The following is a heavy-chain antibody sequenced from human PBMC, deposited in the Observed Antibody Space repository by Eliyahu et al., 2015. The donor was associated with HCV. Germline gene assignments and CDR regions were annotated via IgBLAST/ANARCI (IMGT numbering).Heavy chain of an antibody. Sequence: QVQLVQSGAEVKKPGSSVKVSCKAXGGXFSXYAISWVRQAPGXGLEWMGRIIXILGIANYAQKFQGRVTITADKSTSTAYMELSSLRSEDTAVYYCARGXLSGSEWFGDYSWFDPWGQGTLVTVSS. CDR3: ARGXLSGSEWFGDYSWFDP. CDR1: GGXFSXYA. D-gene: IGHD3-10*01. V-gene: IGHV1-69*04. J-gene: IGHJ5*02. CDR2: IIXILGIA.